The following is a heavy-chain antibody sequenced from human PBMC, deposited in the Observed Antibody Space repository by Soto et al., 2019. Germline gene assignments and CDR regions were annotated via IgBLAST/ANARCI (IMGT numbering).Heavy chain of an antibody. V-gene: IGHV3-23*01. CDR1: GFSFSSYA. CDR3: AKDPSGYTDGYYYYYYMDV. CDR2: ISGTGRST. D-gene: IGHD6-25*01. Sequence: EVQLLESGGGLVQPGGSLRLSCAASGFSFSSYAMSWVRQAPGKGLEWVSTISGTGRSTYHADSVKGRFTISRDNSKNKLYLQVNSLRAEDTAVYYCAKDPSGYTDGYYYYYYMDVWGKGTTVTVS. J-gene: IGHJ6*03.